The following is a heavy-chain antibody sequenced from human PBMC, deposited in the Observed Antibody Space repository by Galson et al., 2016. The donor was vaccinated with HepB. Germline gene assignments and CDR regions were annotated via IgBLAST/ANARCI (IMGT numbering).Heavy chain of an antibody. D-gene: IGHD2/OR15-2a*01. Sequence: LVKPTQTLSLTCTVSGGSINSTHYYWGWIRQPPGKGLEWIGNIHYSGSTYQKASLKSRVTMSVETSKNQFSLRLNSVTAADTAVYYCAAQMKTRILPLYAFDFWGLGTMVTVSS. CDR1: GGSINSTHYY. CDR2: IHYSGST. V-gene: IGHV4-39*01. CDR3: AAQMKTRILPLYAFDF. J-gene: IGHJ3*01.